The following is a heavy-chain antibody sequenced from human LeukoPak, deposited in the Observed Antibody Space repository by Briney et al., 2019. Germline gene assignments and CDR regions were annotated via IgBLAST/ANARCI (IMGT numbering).Heavy chain of an antibody. CDR2: INPNSGGT. D-gene: IGHD3-10*01. CDR3: SREVRGGGESKVDY. V-gene: IGHV1-2*02. J-gene: IGHJ4*02. CDR1: GYTFTGYY. Sequence: ASVKVSCKASGYTFTGYYMHWVRQAPGQGLEWMGWINPNSGGTNYAQKFQGRVAMTRDTYIRPAYMELSRLRPDDTAVYYCSREVRGGGESKVDYWGQGTLVTVSS.